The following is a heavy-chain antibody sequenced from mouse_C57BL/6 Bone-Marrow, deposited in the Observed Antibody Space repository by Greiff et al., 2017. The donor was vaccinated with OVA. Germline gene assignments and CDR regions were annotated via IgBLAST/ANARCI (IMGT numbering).Heavy chain of an antibody. CDR3: ARWARSHCDFDV. J-gene: IGHJ1*03. CDR2: IHPTGGST. CDR1: GYTFTSYW. V-gene: IGHV1-64*01. Sequence: QVQLQQPGAELVKPGASVKLSCKASGYTFTSYWMHWVKQRPGQGLEWIGMIHPTGGSTNYNEKFKSKATLTVDKSSSTAYMQRIRLTSEDSAVYYCARWARSHCDFDVWGTGTTVTVSS.